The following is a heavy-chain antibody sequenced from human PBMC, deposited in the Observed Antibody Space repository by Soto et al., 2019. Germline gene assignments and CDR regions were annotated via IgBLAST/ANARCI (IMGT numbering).Heavy chain of an antibody. J-gene: IGHJ6*03. V-gene: IGHV4-39*01. D-gene: IGHD3-9*01. CDR1: GGSISSSSYY. CDR3: ARHLPDWEVYYYMDV. Sequence: ETLSLTCTVSGGSISSSSYYWGWIRQPPGKGLEWIGSIYYSGSTYYNPSLKSRVTISVDTSENQFSLKLSSVTAADTAVYYCARHLPDWEVYYYMDVWGKGTTVTVSS. CDR2: IYYSGST.